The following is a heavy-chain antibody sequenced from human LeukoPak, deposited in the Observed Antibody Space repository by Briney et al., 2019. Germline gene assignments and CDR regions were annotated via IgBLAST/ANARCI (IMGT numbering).Heavy chain of an antibody. CDR1: GGSISNYY. CDR3: ARQGVATAIDY. V-gene: IGHV4-4*07. D-gene: IGHD2-21*02. CDR2: ISASGNT. Sequence: PSETLSLTCTVSGGSISNYYWSWIRQPAGKGLGWIGRISASGNTNYNPSLKSRVTMSVDTSMNLFALKLSSVTAADTAVYYCARQGVATAIDYWGQGTLVTVSS. J-gene: IGHJ4*02.